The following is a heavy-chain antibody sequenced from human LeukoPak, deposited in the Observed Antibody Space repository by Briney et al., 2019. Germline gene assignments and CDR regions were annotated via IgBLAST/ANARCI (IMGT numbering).Heavy chain of an antibody. D-gene: IGHD2-15*01. V-gene: IGHV4-31*03. CDR2: IYYSGST. Sequence: SETLSLTCTVSGGSISSGGYYWSWIRQHPGKGLEWIGYIYYSGSTYYNPSLKSRVTISVDTSKNQFSLKLSSVTAADTAVYYCARGPGVVVVAPFDYWGQGTLVTVSS. CDR1: GGSISSGGYY. J-gene: IGHJ4*02. CDR3: ARGPGVVVVAPFDY.